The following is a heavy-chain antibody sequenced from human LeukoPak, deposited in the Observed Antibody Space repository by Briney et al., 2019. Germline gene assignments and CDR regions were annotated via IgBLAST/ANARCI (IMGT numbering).Heavy chain of an antibody. V-gene: IGHV3-23*01. CDR2: ISERGGST. J-gene: IGHJ4*02. D-gene: IGHD3-10*01. CDR3: AKRGVVIRGILVIGYHQEAYHYDF. Sequence: PGGSLRLSCVVSGISLSNYAMTWVRQAPGKGLEWVSYISERGGSTTYADSVKGRFTISRGTSLNTLYLQMNNLRGEDTAVYFCAKRGVVIRGILVIGYHQEAYHYDFWGQGVLVTVSS. CDR1: GISLSNYA.